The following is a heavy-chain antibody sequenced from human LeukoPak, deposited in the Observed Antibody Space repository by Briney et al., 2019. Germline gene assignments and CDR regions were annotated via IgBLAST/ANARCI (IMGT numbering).Heavy chain of an antibody. D-gene: IGHD1-26*01. CDR1: GFTFRTYA. CDR3: ARSHYTLPYYFDY. Sequence: GSLRLSCVASGFTFRTYAMSWVRQAPGKGLEWVSGISGSGGTTYYADSVKGRFTISRDNSKNTLYLQMNSLRAEDTAVYYCARSHYTLPYYFDYWGQGTLVTVSS. J-gene: IGHJ4*02. V-gene: IGHV3-23*01. CDR2: ISGSGGTT.